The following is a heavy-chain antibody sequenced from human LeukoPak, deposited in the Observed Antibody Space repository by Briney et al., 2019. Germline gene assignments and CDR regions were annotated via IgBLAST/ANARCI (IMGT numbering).Heavy chain of an antibody. CDR3: TRREVVPAASNQFDY. J-gene: IGHJ4*02. CDR1: GFTFTIFG. Sequence: PGGPLRLSCAASGFTFTIFGLNWVRQAPGKGPEWVSYIDARSGITYYADSVQGRFTISRDDARESVFLQMDGLRVDDTAVYYCTRREVVPAASNQFDYWGQGTLVTVSS. D-gene: IGHD2-2*01. V-gene: IGHV3-48*01. CDR2: IDARSGIT.